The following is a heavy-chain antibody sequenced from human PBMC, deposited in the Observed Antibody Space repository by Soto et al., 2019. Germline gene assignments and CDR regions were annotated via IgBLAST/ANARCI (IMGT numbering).Heavy chain of an antibody. D-gene: IGHD3-10*01. J-gene: IGHJ5*02. CDR1: GGSISSGGYY. CDR3: ARVFSSYYNSRTLYPNWFDP. CDR2: IYYSGST. Sequence: SETLSLTCTVSGGSISSGGYYWSWIRQHPGKGLEWIGYIYYSGSTYCNPSLKSRVTISVDTSKKQFSLNLSSVTAADTAVYYCARVFSSYYNSRTLYPNWFDPWGQGTLVTVSS. V-gene: IGHV4-31*03.